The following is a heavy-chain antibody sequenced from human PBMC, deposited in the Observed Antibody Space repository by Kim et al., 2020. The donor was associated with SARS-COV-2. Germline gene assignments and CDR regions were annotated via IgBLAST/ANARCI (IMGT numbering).Heavy chain of an antibody. D-gene: IGHD5-12*01. V-gene: IGHV1-46*01. CDR3: ARSVATEPSFDF. CDR1: GYRFTTYY. Sequence: ASVKVSCKASGYRFTTYYIHWVRQAPGQGLEWMGMVNPTGGSTSYPQKFQGRVTMTSDTSTSTVYMDLNSLRSEEMAMYYCARSVATEPSFDFWGQGTLVTVSS. CDR2: VNPTGGST. J-gene: IGHJ4*02.